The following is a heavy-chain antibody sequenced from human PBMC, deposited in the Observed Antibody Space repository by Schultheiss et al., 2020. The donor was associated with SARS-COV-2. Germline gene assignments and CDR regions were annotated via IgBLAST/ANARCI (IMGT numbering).Heavy chain of an antibody. CDR3: AREVVPDAIGHYFDY. CDR1: GFTFSSYG. J-gene: IGHJ4*02. V-gene: IGHV3-33*08. Sequence: GESLKISCAASGFTFSSYGMHWVRQAPGKGLEWVAVIWYDGSNKYYADSVKGRFTISRDNSKNTLYLQMNSLRAEDTAVYYCAREVVPDAIGHYFDYWGQGTLVTVSS. D-gene: IGHD2-2*01. CDR2: IWYDGSNK.